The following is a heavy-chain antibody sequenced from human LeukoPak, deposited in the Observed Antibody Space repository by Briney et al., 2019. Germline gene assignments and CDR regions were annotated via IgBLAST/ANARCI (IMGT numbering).Heavy chain of an antibody. J-gene: IGHJ4*02. CDR1: GGPISSSSYY. CDR3: ARHSGGFGESIFDY. D-gene: IGHD3-10*01. CDR2: IYYSGST. Sequence: SDTLSLTCTVSGGPISSSSYYWGWIRQPPGKGLEWFGSIYYSGSTYYNPSLKSRVTISVDTSKNQFSLKLSSVAAADTAVYYCARHSGGFGESIFDYWGQGTLVTVSS. V-gene: IGHV4-39*01.